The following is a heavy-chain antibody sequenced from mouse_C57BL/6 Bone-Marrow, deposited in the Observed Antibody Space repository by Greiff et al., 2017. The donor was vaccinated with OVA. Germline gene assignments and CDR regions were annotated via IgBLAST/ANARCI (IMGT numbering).Heavy chain of an antibody. CDR3: ASNYYGSSWFAY. Sequence: VKLVESGPELVKPGASVKISCKASGYAFSSSWMNWVKQRPGKGLEWIGRIYPGDGDTNYNGKFKGKATLTADKSSSTAYMQLSSLTSEDSAVYFCASNYYGSSWFAYWGQGTLVTVSA. J-gene: IGHJ3*01. CDR1: GYAFSSSW. CDR2: IYPGDGDT. V-gene: IGHV1-82*01. D-gene: IGHD1-1*01.